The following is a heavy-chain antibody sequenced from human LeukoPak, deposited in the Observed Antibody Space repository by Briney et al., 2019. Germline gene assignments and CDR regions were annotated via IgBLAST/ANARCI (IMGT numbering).Heavy chain of an antibody. J-gene: IGHJ5*02. Sequence: PGGSLRLSCAASGFTLSSYGMHWVRQAPGKGLEWVAFIRYDGSNKYYADSVKGRFTISRDNSKNTLYLQMNSLRAEDMAVYYCAKEQDYGDSYNWFDPWGQGTLVTVSS. V-gene: IGHV3-30*02. CDR1: GFTLSSYG. CDR3: AKEQDYGDSYNWFDP. CDR2: IRYDGSNK. D-gene: IGHD4-17*01.